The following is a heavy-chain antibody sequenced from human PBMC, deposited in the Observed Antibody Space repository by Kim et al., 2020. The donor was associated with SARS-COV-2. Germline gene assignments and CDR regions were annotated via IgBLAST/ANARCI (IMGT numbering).Heavy chain of an antibody. Sequence: SARGFGTHYADSVRGRFTISRDNSKSTLFLQMSSLRVEDTAVYYCEASDFWGQGALVTVSS. J-gene: IGHJ4*02. V-gene: IGHV3-23*01. CDR3: EASDF. CDR2: SARGFGT.